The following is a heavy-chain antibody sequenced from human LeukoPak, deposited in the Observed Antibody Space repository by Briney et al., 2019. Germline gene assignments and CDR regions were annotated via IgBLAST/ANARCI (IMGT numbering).Heavy chain of an antibody. Sequence: GGSLRLPCAASGFSVSSNYMSWVRQAPGKGLEWVSVIFSGGSTYYADSVKGRFTISRDDSKNTVYLQLNSLRAEDTAVYYCARTLPGSYSDCWGQGTLVAVS. D-gene: IGHD7-27*01. CDR1: GFSVSSNY. CDR3: ARTLPGSYSDC. J-gene: IGHJ4*02. V-gene: IGHV3-53*01. CDR2: IFSGGST.